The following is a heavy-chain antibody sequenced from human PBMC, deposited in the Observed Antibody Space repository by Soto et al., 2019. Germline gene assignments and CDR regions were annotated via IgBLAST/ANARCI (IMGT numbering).Heavy chain of an antibody. V-gene: IGHV1-69*12. CDR2: IIPIFGTA. J-gene: IGHJ4*02. CDR3: ARDRGWDYDSSGYSYYFDY. CDR1: GGTFSSYA. Sequence: QVQLVQSGAELKKPESSVKVSCKASGGTFSSYAISWVRQAPGQGLEWMGGIIPIFGTANYAQKFQGRVTITADESTSTAYMELSSLRSEDTAVYYCARDRGWDYDSSGYSYYFDYWGQGTLVTVSS. D-gene: IGHD3-22*01.